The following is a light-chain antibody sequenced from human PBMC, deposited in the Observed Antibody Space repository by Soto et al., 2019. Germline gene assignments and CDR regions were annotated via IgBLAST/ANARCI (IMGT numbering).Light chain of an antibody. CDR3: QQRSNWPPPLT. Sequence: IVLTQSPATLSLSPGERATLSCRASQSVSSYLAWSQQKPGQAPRLLIYDASNRATCIPARFSGSGSGTDFTLTISSLDPEDFAGYYCQQRSNWPPPLTFGGGTKVEIK. CDR2: DAS. CDR1: QSVSSY. J-gene: IGKJ4*01. V-gene: IGKV3-11*01.